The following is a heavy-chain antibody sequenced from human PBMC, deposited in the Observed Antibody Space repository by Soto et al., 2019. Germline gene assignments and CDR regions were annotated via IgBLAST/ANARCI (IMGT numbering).Heavy chain of an antibody. CDR2: ISGSGDST. Sequence: EVQMLESGGGLVQPGGSLRLSCVASGFTFSRYAMSWVRQAPGKGLEWVSVISGSGDSTYYADSVKGRFTISRDNSKNTLYLQMNSLRAEDTALYYCAKGRHLWINGQSNGMDVWGQGTTVIVSS. V-gene: IGHV3-23*01. D-gene: IGHD2-2*03. CDR3: AKGRHLWINGQSNGMDV. CDR1: GFTFSRYA. J-gene: IGHJ6*02.